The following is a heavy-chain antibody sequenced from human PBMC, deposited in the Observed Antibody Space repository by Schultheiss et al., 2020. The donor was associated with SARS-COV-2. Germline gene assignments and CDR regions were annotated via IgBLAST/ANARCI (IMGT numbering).Heavy chain of an antibody. CDR1: GGSISSYY. CDR2: MYYSGST. Sequence: SETLSLTCTVSGGSISSYYWTWIRQHPGKGLEWIGYMYYSGSTYYNPSLKSRVTISVDTSKNQFSLKLSSVTAADTAVYYCARGGGMATIGGAAFDIWGQGTMVTVSS. CDR3: ARGGGMATIGGAAFDI. D-gene: IGHD5-24*01. J-gene: IGHJ3*02. V-gene: IGHV4-59*12.